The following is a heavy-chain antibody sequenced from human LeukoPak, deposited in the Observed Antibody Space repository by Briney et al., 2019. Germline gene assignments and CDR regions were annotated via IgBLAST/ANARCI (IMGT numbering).Heavy chain of an antibody. Sequence: SETLSLTCTVSGGSISSYYWSWIRQPPGKGLEWIGYIYYSGSTNYNPSLKSRVTISVDTSKNQFSPKLSSVTAADTAVYYCARVQQLVGADAFDIWGQGTMVTVSS. V-gene: IGHV4-59*01. CDR2: IYYSGST. J-gene: IGHJ3*02. CDR1: GGSISSYY. CDR3: ARVQQLVGADAFDI. D-gene: IGHD6-13*01.